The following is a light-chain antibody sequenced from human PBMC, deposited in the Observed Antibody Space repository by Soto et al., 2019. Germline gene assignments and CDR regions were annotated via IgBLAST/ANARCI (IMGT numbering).Light chain of an antibody. V-gene: IGKV3-15*01. CDR3: QQYEKLWT. CDR1: QSVSSN. J-gene: IGKJ1*01. Sequence: EIVMTQSPATLSVSPGERATLSCRASQSVSSNLAWYQQKPGQAPRLLIYGASNRGTGIPLRISGGGAGTEFTLTISSLQSEDFAIYYCQQYEKLWTFGQGTKVDIK. CDR2: GAS.